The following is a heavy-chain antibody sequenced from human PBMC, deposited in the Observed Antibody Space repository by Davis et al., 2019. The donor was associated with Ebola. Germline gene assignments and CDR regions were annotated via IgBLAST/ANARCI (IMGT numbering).Heavy chain of an antibody. D-gene: IGHD3-3*01. CDR3: ARFLEWKADY. J-gene: IGHJ4*02. CDR2: IYPGDSDT. CDR1: GYSFTSYW. Sequence: GESLKISCKGSGYSFTSYWIGWVRQMPGKGLKWMGIIYPGDSDTRYSPSFQGQVTISADKSITTAYLQWSSLRASDTAMYYYARFLEWKADYWGQGTLVTVSS. V-gene: IGHV5-51*01.